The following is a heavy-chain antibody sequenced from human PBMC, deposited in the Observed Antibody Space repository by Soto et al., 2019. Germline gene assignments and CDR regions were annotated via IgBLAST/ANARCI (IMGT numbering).Heavy chain of an antibody. CDR2: IKQDGSEK. Sequence: GGSLRLSCAASGFTFSSYWMSWVRQAPGKGLEWVANIKQDGSEKYYMDSVKGRFTISRDNAKNSLYLQMNSLRAEDPAVYYCARDKGAMEGLPYYYGMDVWGQGTTVTVSS. CDR1: GFTFSSYW. J-gene: IGHJ6*02. D-gene: IGHD3-3*01. V-gene: IGHV3-7*05. CDR3: ARDKGAMEGLPYYYGMDV.